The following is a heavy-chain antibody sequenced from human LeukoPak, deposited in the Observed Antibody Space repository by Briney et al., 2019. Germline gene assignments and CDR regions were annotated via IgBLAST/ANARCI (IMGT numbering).Heavy chain of an antibody. V-gene: IGHV1-69*06. J-gene: IGHJ4*02. CDR2: IIPIFSTA. CDR3: ARAPQGPGTHFDY. CDR1: GGTFSSYA. D-gene: IGHD3-10*01. Sequence: GSSVKVSCKASGGTFSSYAISWVRQAPGQGLEWMGGIIPIFSTANYAQKFQGRVTITADKSTSTAYMELSSLRSEDTAVYYCARAPQGPGTHFDYWGQGTLVTVSS.